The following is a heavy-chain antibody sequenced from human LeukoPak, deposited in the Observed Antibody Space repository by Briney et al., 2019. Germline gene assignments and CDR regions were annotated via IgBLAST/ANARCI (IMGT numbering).Heavy chain of an antibody. CDR1: GYTFTTYW. CDR3: ARQEYSSGYSVLEY. Sequence: GESLKISCKGSGYTFTTYWIAWVRQMPGKGLEWVGIIYPDVSDTRYSPSFQGQVTVSADKSINTAYMQWSSLKASDTAMYYCARQEYSSGYSVLEYWGQGTLVTVSS. CDR2: IYPDVSDT. J-gene: IGHJ4*02. V-gene: IGHV5-51*01. D-gene: IGHD3-22*01.